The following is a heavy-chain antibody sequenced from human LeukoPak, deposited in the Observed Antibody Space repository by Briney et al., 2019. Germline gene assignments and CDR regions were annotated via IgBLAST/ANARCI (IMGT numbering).Heavy chain of an antibody. D-gene: IGHD3-3*01. J-gene: IGHJ4*02. CDR2: IYYSGST. Sequence: PPESLSLTCTVSGGSVSSGSYYWSWIRQPPGKGLGWIGYIYYSGSTYYNPSLKSRVTISVDTSKNQFSLKLSSVTAADTAVCYCARATPFWSGYPPQYYFDYWGQGTLVTVSS. CDR3: ARATPFWSGYPPQYYFDY. CDR1: GGSVSSGSYY. V-gene: IGHV4-61*01.